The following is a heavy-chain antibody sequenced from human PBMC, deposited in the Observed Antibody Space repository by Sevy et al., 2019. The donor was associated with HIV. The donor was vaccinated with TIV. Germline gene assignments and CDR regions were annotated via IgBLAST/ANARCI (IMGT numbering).Heavy chain of an antibody. D-gene: IGHD3-22*01. V-gene: IGHV3-23*01. J-gene: IGHJ4*02. Sequence: GGSLRLSCTTSGFTFRIYAMSWVRQAPGKGLEWVSAISGSGSSTYYADSVKGRFTISRDNSKNTLYLQMNSLRAEDTAVFYCAKEGVSHYDTSGSFDDWGQGTRVTVSS. CDR2: ISGSGSST. CDR1: GFTFRIYA. CDR3: AKEGVSHYDTSGSFDD.